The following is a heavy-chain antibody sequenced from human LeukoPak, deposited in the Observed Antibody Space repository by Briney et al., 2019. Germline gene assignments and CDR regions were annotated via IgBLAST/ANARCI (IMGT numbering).Heavy chain of an antibody. Sequence: QTGGSLRLSCAASGFTFSSYGMHWVRQAPGKGLEWVAVISYDGSDKYYADSVKGRFTISRDNSKNTLYLQMNSLRAEDTAVYYCAKSTLGSSWFDYRGQGTLVTVSS. CDR2: ISYDGSDK. V-gene: IGHV3-30*18. D-gene: IGHD6-13*01. CDR1: GFTFSSYG. J-gene: IGHJ4*02. CDR3: AKSTLGSSWFDY.